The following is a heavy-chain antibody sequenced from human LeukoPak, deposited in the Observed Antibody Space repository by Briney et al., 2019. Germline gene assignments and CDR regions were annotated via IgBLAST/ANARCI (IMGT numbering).Heavy chain of an antibody. Sequence: PGGSLRLSCAASGFTFSSYGMSWVRQAPGEGRKWVSIISASGSNTIYADSVKGRFTISRDNSKNTLYLQMNSLRAEDTAVYYCAKGASGSHYYSFDYWGQGTLVTVSS. CDR3: AKGASGSHYYSFDY. CDR2: ISASGSNT. D-gene: IGHD1-26*01. V-gene: IGHV3-23*01. CDR1: GFTFSSYG. J-gene: IGHJ4*02.